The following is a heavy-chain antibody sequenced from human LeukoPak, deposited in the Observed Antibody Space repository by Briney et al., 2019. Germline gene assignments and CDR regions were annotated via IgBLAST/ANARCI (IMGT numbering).Heavy chain of an antibody. CDR1: GASISSYNC. CDR2: IYRSGIT. D-gene: IGHD4-17*01. J-gene: IGHJ4*02. V-gene: IGHV4-4*02. Sequence: ASETLSLTCAVSGASISSYNCWGWVRQSPGKVLEWIGEIYRSGITNYNPSLKSRVTISVDKSKNQFSLKLNSVTAADTAMYYCASGASTVTGYFDYWGQGTLVTVSS. CDR3: ASGASTVTGYFDY.